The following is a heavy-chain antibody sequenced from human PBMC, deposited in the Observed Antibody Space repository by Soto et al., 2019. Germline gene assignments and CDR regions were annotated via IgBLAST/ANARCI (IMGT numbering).Heavy chain of an antibody. CDR3: ARTYDSSGYYFAQFDY. CDR2: ISSSSSYI. J-gene: IGHJ4*02. D-gene: IGHD3-22*01. V-gene: IGHV3-21*01. Sequence: PGGSLRLSCAASGFTFSSDSMNWVRQAPGKGLEWVSSISSSSSYIYYADSVKGRFTISRDNAKNSLYLQMNSLRAEDTAVYYCARTYDSSGYYFAQFDYWGQGTLVTVSS. CDR1: GFTFSSDS.